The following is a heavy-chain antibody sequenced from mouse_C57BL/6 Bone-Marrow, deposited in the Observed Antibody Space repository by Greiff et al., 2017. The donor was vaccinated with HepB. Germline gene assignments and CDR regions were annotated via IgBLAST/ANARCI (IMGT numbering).Heavy chain of an antibody. CDR1: GYTFTDYY. V-gene: IGHV1-26*01. J-gene: IGHJ1*03. D-gene: IGHD1-1*01. CDR2: INPNNGGT. Sequence: EVQLQQSGPELVKPGASVKISCKASGYTFTDYYMNWVKQSHGKSLEWIGDINPNNGGTSYNQKFKGKATLTVDTSSSTAYMELRSLTSEDSAVYYCARDYYDREYFDVWGTGTTVTVSS. CDR3: ARDYYDREYFDV.